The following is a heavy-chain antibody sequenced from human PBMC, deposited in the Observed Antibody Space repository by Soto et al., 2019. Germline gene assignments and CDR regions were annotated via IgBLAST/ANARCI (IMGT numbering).Heavy chain of an antibody. D-gene: IGHD3-22*01. CDR3: ARGTSRYYDSSGYHNWFDP. CDR1: GGSISSGGYY. CDR2: IYYSGST. J-gene: IGHJ5*02. V-gene: IGHV4-31*03. Sequence: PSETLSLTCTVSGGSISSGGYYWSWIRQHPGKGLEWIGYIYYSGSTYYNPSLKSRVTISVDTSKNQFSLKLSSVTAADTAVYYCARGTSRYYDSSGYHNWFDPWGQGTLVTVSS.